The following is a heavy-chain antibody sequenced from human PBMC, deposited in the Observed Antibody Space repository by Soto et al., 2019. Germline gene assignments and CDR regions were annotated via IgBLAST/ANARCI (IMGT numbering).Heavy chain of an antibody. D-gene: IGHD3-3*01. V-gene: IGHV3-23*01. CDR3: AKGGWDFWSGYQHY. J-gene: IGHJ4*02. Sequence: VQLLESGGGLVQPGGSLRLSCAASGFTFSNYAMSWVRQGPGKGLEWVSGISGSSGSTYYAESVKGRFTISRDNSKNTLYLQMTSLRAEDTAVYYCAKGGWDFWSGYQHYWGQGTLVTVSS. CDR1: GFTFSNYA. CDR2: ISGSSGST.